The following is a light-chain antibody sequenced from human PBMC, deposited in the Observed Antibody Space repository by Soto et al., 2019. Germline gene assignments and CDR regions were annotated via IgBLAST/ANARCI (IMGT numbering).Light chain of an antibody. CDR3: QQYGSSGT. CDR1: QSVSSY. J-gene: IGKJ1*01. Sequence: IMLTQSPATLSLSPGERATLSCRASQSVSSYLAWYQQKPGQAPRLLIYGASTRATGIPDRFSGSGSGTDFTLTISRLEPEDFAVYYCQQYGSSGTFGQGTKVDIK. CDR2: GAS. V-gene: IGKV3-20*01.